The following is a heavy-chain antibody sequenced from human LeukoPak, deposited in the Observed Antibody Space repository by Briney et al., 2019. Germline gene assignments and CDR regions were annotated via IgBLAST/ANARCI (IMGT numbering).Heavy chain of an antibody. CDR2: IYTSGST. CDR3: ARLREDAFDI. Sequence: PSETLSLTCTVSGASINSGDYYWSWIRQPAGKGLEWIGRIYTSGSTHYNPSLESRVTISIDTSKNQFSLKLSSVTAADTAVYYCARLREDAFDIWGQGTMVTVSS. V-gene: IGHV4-61*02. D-gene: IGHD3-10*01. J-gene: IGHJ3*02. CDR1: GASINSGDYY.